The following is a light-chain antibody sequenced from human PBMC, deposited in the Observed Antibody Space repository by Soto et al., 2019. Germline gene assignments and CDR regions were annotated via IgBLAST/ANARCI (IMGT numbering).Light chain of an antibody. CDR2: EVS. CDR3: SSYTSSSTDYV. Sequence: QSALTQPASVSGSPGQSITISCTGTSSDVGGYNYVSWYQQHPGKAPKLMIYEVSNRPSGVSNRLPCSKSGNTASLTISGLQAEDEADYYCSSYTSSSTDYVFGSGTKVTVL. V-gene: IGLV2-14*01. J-gene: IGLJ1*01. CDR1: SSDVGGYNY.